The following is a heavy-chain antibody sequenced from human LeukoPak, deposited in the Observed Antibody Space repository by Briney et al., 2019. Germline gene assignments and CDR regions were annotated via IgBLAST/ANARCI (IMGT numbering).Heavy chain of an antibody. CDR3: AGGRGKIDF. V-gene: IGHV3-7*01. J-gene: IGHJ4*02. CDR1: EFTFSSFW. Sequence: PVGSLRLSCAAPEFTFSSFWMSWVREAPGKGLEWVSNIKPDGSEKYYVDSVKGRFTISTDNAKNSLYLQMSSLRAEDTAVYYCAGGRGKIDFWGQGNLVTVSS. CDR2: IKPDGSEK.